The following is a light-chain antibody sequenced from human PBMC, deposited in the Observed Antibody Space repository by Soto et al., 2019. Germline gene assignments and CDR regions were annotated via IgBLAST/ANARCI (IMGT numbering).Light chain of an antibody. Sequence: DIQMTQSPSILSANVGDRVTITCRDSQRISTWLAWYQQKTGKAPKILIYDISSLESGVPSRFSGSGSGTEFTLTIRSLQPDDSATYYCLQVDSYPWSFGQGTKVDIK. CDR2: DIS. CDR3: LQVDSYPWS. V-gene: IGKV1-5*01. J-gene: IGKJ1*01. CDR1: QRISTW.